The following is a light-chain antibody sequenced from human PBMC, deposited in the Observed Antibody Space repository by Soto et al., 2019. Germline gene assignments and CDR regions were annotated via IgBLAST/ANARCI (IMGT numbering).Light chain of an antibody. Sequence: DFQMTQSPSSVSASVGDRVTITCRATQSLTRWLAWYQQKPGQAPKLLIYAASTLHSGVSSRFSGTGSGTDFTLTINNPQPEDVATYYCQKGNSLPPFTFGPGTRVDI. J-gene: IGKJ3*01. CDR3: QKGNSLPPFT. CDR2: AAS. CDR1: QSLTRW. V-gene: IGKV1D-12*01.